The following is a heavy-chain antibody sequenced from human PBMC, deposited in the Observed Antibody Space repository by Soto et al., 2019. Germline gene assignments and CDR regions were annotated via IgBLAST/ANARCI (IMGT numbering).Heavy chain of an antibody. CDR2: ISGSGGST. V-gene: IGHV3-23*01. CDR1: GFTFSSYA. J-gene: IGHJ4*02. CDR3: AKDLRLWFGDIPPPDY. Sequence: GGSLRLSCAASGFTFSSYAMSWVRQAPGKGLEWVSAISGSGGSTYYADSVKGRFTISRDNSKNTLYLQMNSLRAEDTAVYYCAKDLRLWFGDIPPPDYWGQGTLVTVSS. D-gene: IGHD3-10*01.